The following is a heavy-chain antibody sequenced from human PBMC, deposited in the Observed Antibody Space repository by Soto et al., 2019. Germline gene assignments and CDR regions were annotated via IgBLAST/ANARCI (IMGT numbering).Heavy chain of an antibody. CDR2: IYPGDSDT. D-gene: IGHD6-13*01. V-gene: IGHV5-51*01. Sequence: GETLKISCKGSGYSFTSYWIGWVRQMPGKGLEWMGIIYPGDSDTRYSPSFQGQVTISADKSISTAYLQWSSLKASDTAMYYCATGVAAAGIYYYYGMDVWGQGTTVTVSS. J-gene: IGHJ6*02. CDR3: ATGVAAAGIYYYYGMDV. CDR1: GYSFTSYW.